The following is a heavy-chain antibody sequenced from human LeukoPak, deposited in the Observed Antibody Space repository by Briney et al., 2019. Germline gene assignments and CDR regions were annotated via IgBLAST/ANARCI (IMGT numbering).Heavy chain of an antibody. CDR2: MNPNSGNT. J-gene: IGHJ6*02. Sequence: ASVKVSCKASGYTFTSYDINWARQATGQGLEWMGWMNPNSGNTGYAQKFQGRVTMTRNTSISTAYMELSSLRSEDTAVYYCARCPGQYQLLYRRYYYYGMDVWGQGTTVTVSS. CDR1: GYTFTSYD. V-gene: IGHV1-8*01. CDR3: ARCPGQYQLLYRRYYYYGMDV. D-gene: IGHD2-2*02.